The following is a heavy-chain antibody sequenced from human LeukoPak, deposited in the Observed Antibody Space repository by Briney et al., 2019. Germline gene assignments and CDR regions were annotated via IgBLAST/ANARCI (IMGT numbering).Heavy chain of an antibody. CDR1: GYTFTSYY. V-gene: IGHV1-46*01. CDR2: INPSGGST. CDR3: ARDLDRDYYYYGMDV. J-gene: IGHJ6*02. Sequence: ASVKVSCKASGYTFTSYYMHWVRQAPGQGLEWMGIINPSGGSTSYAQKLQGRVTMTTDTSTSTAYMELRSLRSDDTAVYYCARDLDRDYYYYGMDVWGQGTTVTVSS. D-gene: IGHD3-9*01.